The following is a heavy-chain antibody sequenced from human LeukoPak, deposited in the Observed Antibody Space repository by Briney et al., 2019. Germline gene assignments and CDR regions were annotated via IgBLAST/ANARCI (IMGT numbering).Heavy chain of an antibody. CDR1: GYTLTELS. Sequence: GASVKVSCKVSGYTLTELSMHWVRQAPGKGLEWMGGFDPEDGETIYAQKFQGRVTMTEDTSTDTAYMELSSLRSEDTAVYYCATDRARIVGATRWPDAFDIWGQGTMVTVSS. V-gene: IGHV1-24*01. CDR3: ATDRARIVGATRWPDAFDI. J-gene: IGHJ3*02. CDR2: FDPEDGET. D-gene: IGHD1-26*01.